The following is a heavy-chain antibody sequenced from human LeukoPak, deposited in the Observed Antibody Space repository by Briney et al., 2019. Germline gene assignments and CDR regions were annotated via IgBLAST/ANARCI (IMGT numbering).Heavy chain of an antibody. D-gene: IGHD3-22*01. J-gene: IGHJ6*02. CDR1: GGTFSSYA. V-gene: IGHV1-69*04. Sequence: SVKVSCKASGGTFSSYAISWVREAPGQGLEWMGRIIPILGIANYAQKFQGRVTITADKSTSTAYMELSSLRSEDTAVYYCARDPELGYYYDSSGYPGGYYYYGMDVWGQGTTVTVSS. CDR3: ARDPELGYYYDSSGYPGGYYYYGMDV. CDR2: IIPILGIA.